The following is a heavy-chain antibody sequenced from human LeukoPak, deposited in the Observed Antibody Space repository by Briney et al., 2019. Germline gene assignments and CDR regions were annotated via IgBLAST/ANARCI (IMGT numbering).Heavy chain of an antibody. CDR2: INPHSGGT. Sequence: GASVKVSCKASGYTFTGYYIHWVRQAPGHGLEWMGWINPHSGGTNYAQKFQGRVTMTRDTSISTAYMELSSLRSEDTAVYYCARGYGSGSYYYYGMDVWGQGTTVTVSS. CDR3: ARGYGSGSYYYYGMDV. D-gene: IGHD3-10*01. CDR1: GYTFTGYY. J-gene: IGHJ6*02. V-gene: IGHV1-2*02.